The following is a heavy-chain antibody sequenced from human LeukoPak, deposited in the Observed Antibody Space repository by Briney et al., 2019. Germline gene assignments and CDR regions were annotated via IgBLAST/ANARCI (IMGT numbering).Heavy chain of an antibody. V-gene: IGHV4-39*01. CDR3: ARHSVEDYYGAGSYLDY. Sequence: PGGSLRLSCAASGFIFSSYSMNWVRQPPGKGLEWIGNIYYSGNTFYNPSLKSRVTISVDTSKNQFSLKLSSVTAADTAVYYCARHSVEDYYGAGSYLDYWGQGTLVTVSS. CDR2: IYYSGNT. D-gene: IGHD3-10*01. J-gene: IGHJ4*02. CDR1: GFIFSSYSMN.